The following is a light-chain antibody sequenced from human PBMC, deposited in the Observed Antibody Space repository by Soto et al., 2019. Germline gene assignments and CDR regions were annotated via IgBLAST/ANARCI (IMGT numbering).Light chain of an antibody. CDR1: SGSVSSGHN. CDR2: STS. V-gene: IGLV8-61*01. J-gene: IGLJ1*01. Sequence: QTVVTQESSFSVSPGGTVTLTCGLISGSVSSGHNPNWYQQTPGQAPRTLIYSTSTRSSGVPDRFSGSILGNKAALTITGAQADDESDYYCALFMGNGISVFGTGTKLTVL. CDR3: ALFMGNGISV.